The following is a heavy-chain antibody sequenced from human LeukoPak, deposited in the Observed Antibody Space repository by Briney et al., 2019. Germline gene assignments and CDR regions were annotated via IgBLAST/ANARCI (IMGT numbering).Heavy chain of an antibody. D-gene: IGHD2-21*02. CDR2: ISGTSGTI. V-gene: IGHV3-23*01. CDR1: GFTFSNYA. Sequence: GGSLRLSCAASGFTFSNYAMSWVRQAPGKGLEWVSGISGTSGTINYAAPVKGRFTVSRDNSKNTLYLQMNSLRVDDMAVYYCAKRLGDPRAFDYWGQGTLVTVSS. J-gene: IGHJ4*02. CDR3: AKRLGDPRAFDY.